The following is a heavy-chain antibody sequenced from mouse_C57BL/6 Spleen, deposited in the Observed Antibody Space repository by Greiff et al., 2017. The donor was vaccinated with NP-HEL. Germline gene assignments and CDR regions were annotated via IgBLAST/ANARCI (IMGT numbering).Heavy chain of an antibody. V-gene: IGHV5-17*01. D-gene: IGHD1-1*01. CDR1: GFTFSDYG. CDR3: ARCNYYGIDYYAMDY. CDR2: ISSGSSTI. J-gene: IGHJ4*01. Sequence: DVQLVESGGGLVKPGGSLKLSCAASGFTFSDYGMHWVRQAPEKGLEWVAYISSGSSTIYYADTVKGRFTISRDNAKNTLFLQMTSLRSEDTAMYYCARCNYYGIDYYAMDYWGQGTSVTVSS.